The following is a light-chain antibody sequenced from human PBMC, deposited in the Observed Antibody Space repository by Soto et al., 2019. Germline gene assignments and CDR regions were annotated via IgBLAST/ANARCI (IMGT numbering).Light chain of an antibody. CDR3: YQYGSTPPT. J-gene: IGKJ1*01. Sequence: ELVMTQSPATLSVSPGERVTLSCRASQSVSSSLAWYQQKPGQAPRLLIYGASSRATGIPDRFSGSGSGTDFTLTISRLEPEDFVVFYCYQYGSTPPTFGQGTKVDIK. CDR1: QSVSSS. CDR2: GAS. V-gene: IGKV3-20*01.